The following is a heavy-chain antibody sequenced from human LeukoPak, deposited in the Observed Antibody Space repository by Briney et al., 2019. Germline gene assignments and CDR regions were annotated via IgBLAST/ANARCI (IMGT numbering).Heavy chain of an antibody. CDR3: ARPLLYYYGSETYFWFDL. J-gene: IGHJ5*02. Sequence: GGSLRLSCAASGFTFTTYWMGWVRQAPGKGLEWVASIKQDGNEKYYVDSVKGRFTISRDSAENTLYLQMRSLKAEDTAFYYCARPLLYYYGSETYFWFDLWGQGTLVTVSS. V-gene: IGHV3-7*01. D-gene: IGHD3-10*01. CDR2: IKQDGNEK. CDR1: GFTFTTYW.